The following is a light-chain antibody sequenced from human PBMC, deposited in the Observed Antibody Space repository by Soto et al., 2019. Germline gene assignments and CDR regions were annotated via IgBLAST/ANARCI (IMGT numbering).Light chain of an antibody. J-gene: IGKJ2*01. CDR1: QSVRTD. V-gene: IGKV3-15*01. CDR3: QQYDNWPPYT. CDR2: DAS. Sequence: EIEMTQSPATLSVSQGDRVPLSCRASQSVRTDLAWYQQKPGQTPRLLIYDASTRATGIPPRLSGSGYGTEFTLSISSLQSEDFAVYYCQQYDNWPPYTFGQGTKLDIK.